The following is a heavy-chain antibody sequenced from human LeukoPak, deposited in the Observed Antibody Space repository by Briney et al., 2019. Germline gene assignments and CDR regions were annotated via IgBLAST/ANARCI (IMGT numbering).Heavy chain of an antibody. J-gene: IGHJ6*04. CDR1: GYTFTSYG. D-gene: IGHD2-15*01. Sequence: ASVKVSCKASGYTFTSYGISWVRQAPGQGLEWMGWISAYNGNTNYAQKLQGRVTMTTGTSTSTAYMELRSLRSDDTAVYYCARDPLYCSGGSCYAFSYYYYGMEVWAKGTTVTVSS. V-gene: IGHV1-18*04. CDR3: ARDPLYCSGGSCYAFSYYYYGMEV. CDR2: ISAYNGNT.